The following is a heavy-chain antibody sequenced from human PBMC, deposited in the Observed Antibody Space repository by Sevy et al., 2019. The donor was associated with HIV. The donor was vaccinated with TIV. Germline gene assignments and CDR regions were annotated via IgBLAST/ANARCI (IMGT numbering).Heavy chain of an antibody. V-gene: IGHV1-69*13. CDR2: IIPIFGTA. CDR3: ASSGFGEISYYYYYMDV. CDR1: GGTFSSYA. J-gene: IGHJ6*03. D-gene: IGHD3-10*01. Sequence: ASVKVSCKASGGTFSSYAISWVRQAPGQGLEWMGRIIPIFGTANYAQKFQGRVTITADESTSTAYMELSSLRSEDTAVYYCASSGFGEISYYYYYMDVWGKGTTVTVSS.